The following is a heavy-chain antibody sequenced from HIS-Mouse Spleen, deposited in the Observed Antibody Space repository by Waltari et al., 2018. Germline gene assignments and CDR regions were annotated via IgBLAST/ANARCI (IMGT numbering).Heavy chain of an antibody. CDR3: AREIPYSSSWYDWYFDL. CDR2: IYYSGGT. V-gene: IGHV4-39*07. Sequence: QLQLQESDPGLVKPSETLSLTCTLSGGSISSSSYYWGWIRQPPGKGLEWIGSIYYSGGTYYNPSLKSRVTISVDTSKNQFSLKLSSVTAADTAVYYCAREIPYSSSWYDWYFDLWGRGTLVTVSS. J-gene: IGHJ2*01. CDR1: GGSISSSSYY. D-gene: IGHD6-13*01.